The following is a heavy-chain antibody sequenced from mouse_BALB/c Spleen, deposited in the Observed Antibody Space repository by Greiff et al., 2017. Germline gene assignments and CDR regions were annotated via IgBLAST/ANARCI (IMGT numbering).Heavy chain of an antibody. D-gene: IGHD2-10*02. CDR2: IRSKSNNYAT. Sequence: GGGLVQPKGSLKLSCAASGFTFNTYAMNWVRQAPGKGLEWVARIRSKSNNYATYYADSVKDRFTISRDDSQSMLYLQMNDLKTEDTAMYYCVRGGYGNYGYAMDYWGQGTSVTVSS. CDR3: VRGGYGNYGYAMDY. CDR1: GFTFNTYA. V-gene: IGHV10-1*02. J-gene: IGHJ4*01.